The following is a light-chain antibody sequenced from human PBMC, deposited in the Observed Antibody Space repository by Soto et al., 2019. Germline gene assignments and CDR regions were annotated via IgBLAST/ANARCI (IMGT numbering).Light chain of an antibody. CDR1: QSISSW. CDR2: KAS. J-gene: IGKJ2*01. Sequence: DIQMTQSPSTLSASVGDRVTITCRASQSISSWLAWYQQKPGKAPKLLIYKASSLESGVPSRFSGSGSGTEFTLTISSLQPDAFATYYCQQYHSYPYTFGQGTKLEIK. CDR3: QQYHSYPYT. V-gene: IGKV1-5*03.